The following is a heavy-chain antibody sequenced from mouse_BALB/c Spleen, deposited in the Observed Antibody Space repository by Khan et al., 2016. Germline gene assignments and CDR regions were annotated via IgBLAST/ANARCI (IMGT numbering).Heavy chain of an antibody. Sequence: EVQLEESGGGLVQPGGSMKLSCVASGFTFSNYWMNWVRQFPEKGLEWVAEIRLKSNNYATHYAESVIGRFTISRDDSKSSVDRQMNNLRAEETGIYYCTTGFANWGQGTLVTVSA. CDR3: TTGFAN. CDR2: IRLKSNNYAT. CDR1: GFTFSNYW. V-gene: IGHV6-6*02. J-gene: IGHJ3*01.